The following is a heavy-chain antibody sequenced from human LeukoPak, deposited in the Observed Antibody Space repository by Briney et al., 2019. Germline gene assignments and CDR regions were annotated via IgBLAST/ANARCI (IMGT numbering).Heavy chain of an antibody. Sequence: SETLSLTCTVSGYSISSGYYWGWIRQPPGKGLEWIGSIYHSGSTYYNPSLKSRVTTSVDTSKNQFSLKLSSVTAADTAVYYCARGGHYYDSSGYYYEPFDYWGQGTLVTVSS. CDR3: ARGGHYYDSSGYYYEPFDY. V-gene: IGHV4-38-2*02. D-gene: IGHD3-22*01. CDR1: GYSISSGYY. CDR2: IYHSGST. J-gene: IGHJ4*02.